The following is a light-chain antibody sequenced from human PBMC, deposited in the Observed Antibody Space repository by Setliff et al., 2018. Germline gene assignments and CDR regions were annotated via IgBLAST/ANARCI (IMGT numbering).Light chain of an antibody. Sequence: QSALTQPASVSGSPGQSITISCTGSSSDIGGYNYVSWYQQHPGKAPKLMIYDVNERPSGVFNRFSGSKSGNTASLTISGLQAEDEADYYCSSYTTTSTVVIGGGTKVTVL. CDR3: SSYTTTSTVV. J-gene: IGLJ2*01. CDR2: DVN. V-gene: IGLV2-14*01. CDR1: SSDIGGYNY.